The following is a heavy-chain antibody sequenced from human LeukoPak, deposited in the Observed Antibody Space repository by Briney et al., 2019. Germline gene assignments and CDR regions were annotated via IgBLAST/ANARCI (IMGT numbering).Heavy chain of an antibody. D-gene: IGHD4-23*01. CDR2: ISYDGSNK. Sequence: GGSLRLSCAASGFTFSSYAMHWVRQAPGKGLEWVAVISYDGSNKYYADSVKGRFTISRDNSKNTLDLQMNSLRAEDTAVYYCARYSGDYGGDLYFFDYWGQGALVTVSS. CDR3: ARYSGDYGGDLYFFDY. CDR1: GFTFSSYA. J-gene: IGHJ4*02. V-gene: IGHV3-30*14.